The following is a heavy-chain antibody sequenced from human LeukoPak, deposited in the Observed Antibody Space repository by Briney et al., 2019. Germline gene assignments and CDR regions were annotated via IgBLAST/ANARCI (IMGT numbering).Heavy chain of an antibody. CDR3: ARETTVTTNFDY. J-gene: IGHJ4*02. CDR1: GGSISSYY. V-gene: IGHV4-59*12. Sequence: SETLSLTCTVSGGSISSYYWSWIRQPPGKGLEWIGYIYYSGSTNYNPSLKSRVTISVDTSKNQFSLKLSSVTAADTAVYYCARETTVTTNFDYWGQGTLVTVSS. CDR2: IYYSGST. D-gene: IGHD4-17*01.